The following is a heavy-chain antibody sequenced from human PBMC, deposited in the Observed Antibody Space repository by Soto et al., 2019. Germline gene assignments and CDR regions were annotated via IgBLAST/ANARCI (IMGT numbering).Heavy chain of an antibody. CDR3: ARGIATGQLDP. CDR1: GYTFTRYT. J-gene: IGHJ5*02. V-gene: IGHV1-3*01. Sequence: ASVKVSCKASGYTFTRYTMNWVRQAPGQRLEWMGWINPDNGNTKSSQKFQDRVIITRDTSASTAYMDLSSLRSEDTAVYYCARGIATGQLDPWGQGILVTVSS. D-gene: IGHD2-15*01. CDR2: INPDNGNT.